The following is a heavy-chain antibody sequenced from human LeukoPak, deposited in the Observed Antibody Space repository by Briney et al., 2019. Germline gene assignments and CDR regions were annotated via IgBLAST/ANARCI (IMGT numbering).Heavy chain of an antibody. V-gene: IGHV3-21*01. CDR3: ARTRSYCYDY. CDR2: ISSSSSSI. CDR1: GFTFNSYT. Sequence: GGSLRLSCAASGFTFNSYTMNWVRQAPGKGLEWLSSISSSSSSIYYADSVKGRFTTSRDNAKNSLYLQINSLRAEDTAVYYCARTRSYCYDYWGQGTLVTVSS. J-gene: IGHJ4*02.